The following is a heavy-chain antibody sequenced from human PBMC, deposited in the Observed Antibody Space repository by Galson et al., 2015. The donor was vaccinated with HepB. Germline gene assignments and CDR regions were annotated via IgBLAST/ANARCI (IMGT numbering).Heavy chain of an antibody. CDR2: ISSSSSTI. CDR1: GFTFSSYS. CDR3: ARDKYYYDSSGVDY. J-gene: IGHJ4*02. D-gene: IGHD3-22*01. Sequence: SLRLSCAASGFTFSSYSMNWVRHAPGKGLEWVSYISSSSSTIYYADSVKGRFTISRDNAKNSLYLQMNSLRDEDTAVYYCARDKYYYDSSGVDYWGQGTLVTVSS. V-gene: IGHV3-48*02.